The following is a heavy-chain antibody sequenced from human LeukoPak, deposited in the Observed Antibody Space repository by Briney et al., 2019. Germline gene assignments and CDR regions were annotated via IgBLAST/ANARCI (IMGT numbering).Heavy chain of an antibody. CDR2: ISGSGGST. CDR1: GFTFSSYG. J-gene: IGHJ5*02. D-gene: IGHD3-10*01. V-gene: IGHV3-23*01. Sequence: GGSLRLSCAASGFTFSSYGMSWVRQAPGKGLEWVSAISGSGGSTYYADSVKGRFTISRDNSKNTLYLQMNSLRAEDTAVYYCARGVVTSFGLSHNWFDPWGQGTLVTVSS. CDR3: ARGVVTSFGLSHNWFDP.